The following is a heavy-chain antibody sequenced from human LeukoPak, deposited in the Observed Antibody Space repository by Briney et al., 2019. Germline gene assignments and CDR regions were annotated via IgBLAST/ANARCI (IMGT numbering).Heavy chain of an antibody. Sequence: GRSLRLSCAASGFTFSSYGMHWVRQAPGKGLEWVAVIWYDGSNKYYADSVKGRFTISRDSSKNTLYLQMNSLRAEDTAVYYCARDLCGGDCYSYYYYGMDVWGQGTTVTVSS. CDR2: IWYDGSNK. CDR1: GFTFSSYG. J-gene: IGHJ6*02. D-gene: IGHD2-21*02. V-gene: IGHV3-33*01. CDR3: ARDLCGGDCYSYYYYGMDV.